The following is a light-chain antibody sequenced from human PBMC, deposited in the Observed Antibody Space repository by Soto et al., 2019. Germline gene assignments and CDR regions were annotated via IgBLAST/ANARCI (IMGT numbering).Light chain of an antibody. CDR3: QQYGSTPT. CDR1: QSVSSSY. J-gene: IGKJ2*01. Sequence: EIVLTQSPGTLSLSPGERATLSCRASQSVSSSYLAWYQQKPGQAPRLLIYGASSRATGIPDRFSGSGSGTDFTLTISSLEPEVFAVYYCQQYGSTPTFGQRTKLEIK. CDR2: GAS. V-gene: IGKV3-20*01.